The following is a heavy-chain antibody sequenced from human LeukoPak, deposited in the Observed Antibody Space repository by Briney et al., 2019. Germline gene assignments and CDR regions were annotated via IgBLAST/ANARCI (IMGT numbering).Heavy chain of an antibody. CDR2: IYYSGTT. D-gene: IGHD3-10*01. V-gene: IGHV4-39*01. CDR1: GGSISSSSYY. CDR3: ARHYYGSGSTF. J-gene: IGHJ4*02. Sequence: SETLSLTCTVSGGSISSSSYYWGWIRQPPGKGLEWIGSIYYSGTTYYNPSLKTRVTISVDPSKNQFSLKLSSVTAADTAVYYCARHYYGSGSTFWGQGTLVTVSS.